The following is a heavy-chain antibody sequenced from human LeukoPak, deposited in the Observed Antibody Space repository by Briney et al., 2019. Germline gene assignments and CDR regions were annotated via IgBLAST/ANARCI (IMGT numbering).Heavy chain of an antibody. CDR2: IYHTGNT. CDR3: ARVPGSSGYSLDY. J-gene: IGHJ4*02. CDR1: GYSISSGHY. Sequence: SETLSLTCTVSGYSISSGHYWGWIRQPPGKGLEWIGSIYHTGNTYYDPSLKSRVTISVDTSKNQFSLKLSSVTAADTAVYYCARVPGSSGYSLDYWGQGTLATVSS. D-gene: IGHD3-22*01. V-gene: IGHV4-38-2*02.